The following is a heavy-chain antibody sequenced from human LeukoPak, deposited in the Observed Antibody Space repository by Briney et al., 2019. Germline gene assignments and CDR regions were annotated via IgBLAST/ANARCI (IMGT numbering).Heavy chain of an antibody. CDR2: IHSSGNT. Sequence: SETLSLTCTVSGGSISGYYWNWIRQPPGKGLEWLGYIHSSGNTRYNPSLRSRVTMSVDTSMNQFSLKLDSVTAADTAVYYCGRAGRYCSAGSCDGENWFDPWGQGTLVTVSS. CDR1: GGSISGYY. CDR3: GRAGRYCSAGSCDGENWFDP. V-gene: IGHV4-59*01. J-gene: IGHJ5*02. D-gene: IGHD2-15*01.